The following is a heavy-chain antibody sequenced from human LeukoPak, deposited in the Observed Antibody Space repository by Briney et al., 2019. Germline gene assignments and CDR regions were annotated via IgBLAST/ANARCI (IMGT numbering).Heavy chain of an antibody. CDR1: GGSINVFY. CDR2: INHSGST. Sequence: SETLSLTCSVSGGSINVFYWSWIRQPAGKGLQWIGEINHSGSTKYNPSLESRVSISLDTSKNHFSLRLSSVTAADTAVYYCARRVAFDIWGQGTMVTVSS. CDR3: ARRVAFDI. V-gene: IGHV4-34*01. J-gene: IGHJ3*02.